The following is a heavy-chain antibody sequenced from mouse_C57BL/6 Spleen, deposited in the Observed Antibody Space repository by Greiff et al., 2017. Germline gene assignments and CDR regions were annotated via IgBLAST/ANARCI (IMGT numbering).Heavy chain of an antibody. J-gene: IGHJ2*01. D-gene: IGHD2-2*01. V-gene: IGHV3-6*01. CDR3: ARGYPYYLDY. Sequence: EVKLVESGPGLVKPSQSLSLTCSVTGYSITSGYYWNWIRQFPGNKLEWMGYISYDGSNNYNPSLKNRISLTRDTSKNQFFLKLNSVTTEDTATYYCARGYPYYLDYWGQGTTLTVSS. CDR1: GYSITSGYY. CDR2: ISYDGSN.